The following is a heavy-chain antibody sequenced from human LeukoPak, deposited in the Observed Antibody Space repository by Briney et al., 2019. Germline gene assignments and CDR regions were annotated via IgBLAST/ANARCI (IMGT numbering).Heavy chain of an antibody. CDR3: AREGGYSGYDSFDY. V-gene: IGHV3-33*01. D-gene: IGHD5-12*01. Sequence: GRSLRLSCAASGFTFSSYGMHWVRQAPGKGLEWVAVIWYDGSNTYCADSVKGRFTISRDNSKNTLYLQMNSLRAEDTAVYYCAREGGYSGYDSFDYWGQGTLVTVSS. CDR2: IWYDGSNT. CDR1: GFTFSSYG. J-gene: IGHJ4*02.